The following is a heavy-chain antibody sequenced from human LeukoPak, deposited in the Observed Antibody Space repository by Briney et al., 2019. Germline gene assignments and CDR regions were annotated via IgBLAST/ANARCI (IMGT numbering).Heavy chain of an antibody. D-gene: IGHD2-2*02. CDR2: IIPIFGTA. Sequence: ASVKVSCKASGGTFSSYAICWVRQAPGQGLEWMGGIIPIFGTANYAQKFQGRVTITADESTSTAYMELSSLRSEDTAVYYCARGGVIVVVPAAIPRFDPWGQGTLVTVSS. CDR3: ARGGVIVVVPAAIPRFDP. V-gene: IGHV1-69*01. J-gene: IGHJ5*02. CDR1: GGTFSSYA.